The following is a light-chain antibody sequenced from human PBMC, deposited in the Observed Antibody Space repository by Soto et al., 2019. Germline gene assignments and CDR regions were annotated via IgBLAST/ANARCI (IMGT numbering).Light chain of an antibody. Sequence: SALTQPPSASGSPGQSVTISCTGTKNDIGVYDFVSWYQHHPGKAPRLIIYEVVQRPSGVPDRFSGSKSGNTASLTVSGLQAVDEADYFCKSYAGSNTYVFGSGTKLTVL. CDR3: KSYAGSNTYV. V-gene: IGLV2-8*01. CDR2: EVV. CDR1: KNDIGVYDF. J-gene: IGLJ1*01.